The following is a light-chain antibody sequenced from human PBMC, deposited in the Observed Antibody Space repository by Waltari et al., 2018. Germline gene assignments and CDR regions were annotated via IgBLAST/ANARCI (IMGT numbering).Light chain of an antibody. V-gene: IGLV1-44*01. CDR2: SND. J-gene: IGLJ2*01. CDR1: NYNIGSDD. CDR3: ATWDGRVNGVL. Sequence: QSVLTQAPSVSGTPGQRVIISCSGTNYNIGSDDVYSSQQVPGMSPKPLIYSNDQRPSGVPDRFSGSKPGTSASLAISGLQSEDEADYYCATWDGRVNGVLFGGGTKVTVL.